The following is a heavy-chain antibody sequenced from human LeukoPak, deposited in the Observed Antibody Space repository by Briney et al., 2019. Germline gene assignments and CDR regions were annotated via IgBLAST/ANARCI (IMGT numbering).Heavy chain of an antibody. Sequence: ASVKVSCKASGGTFSSYAISWVRQAPGQGLEWMGRIIPIFGTANYAQKFQGRVTITTDESTSTAYMELSSLRSEDTAVYYCARGQMYCGGDCLDYWGQGTLVTVSS. J-gene: IGHJ4*02. D-gene: IGHD2-21*02. CDR3: ARGQMYCGGDCLDY. CDR2: IIPIFGTA. CDR1: GGTFSSYA. V-gene: IGHV1-69*05.